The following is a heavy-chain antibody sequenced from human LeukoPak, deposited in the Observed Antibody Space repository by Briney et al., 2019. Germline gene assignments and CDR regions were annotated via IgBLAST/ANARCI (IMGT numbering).Heavy chain of an antibody. D-gene: IGHD3-10*01. J-gene: IGHJ6*03. V-gene: IGHV3-11*04. CDR1: GFTFTDTY. CDR3: ARIAAMLRGAYSFYYMEV. CDR2: ISPSGTDI. Sequence: GGSLRLSCAVSGFTFTDTYMTWIRQAPGKGLESLSYISPSGTDISYADSVKGRFTISRDNSKNSLYLQMNSLRADDTAVFFCARIAAMLRGAYSFYYMEVWGKGTTVTVSS.